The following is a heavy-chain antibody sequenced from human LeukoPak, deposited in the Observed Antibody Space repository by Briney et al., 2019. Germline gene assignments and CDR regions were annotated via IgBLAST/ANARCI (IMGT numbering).Heavy chain of an antibody. CDR3: AATSNYVDY. CDR2: IYTSGTT. J-gene: IGHJ4*02. D-gene: IGHD2-2*01. V-gene: IGHV4-61*09. CDR1: GGSISSGVYY. Sequence: SETPPLTYTVSGGSISSGVYYWSWIRQPAGKGLEWIGHIYTSGTTNYNPSLKSRVTISVDTSKNQFSLKLSSVTAADTAVYYCAATSNYVDYWGQGTLVTVSS.